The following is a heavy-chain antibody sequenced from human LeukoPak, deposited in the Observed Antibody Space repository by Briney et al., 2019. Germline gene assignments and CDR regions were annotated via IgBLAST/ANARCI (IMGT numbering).Heavy chain of an antibody. CDR2: IYYSGST. J-gene: IGHJ3*02. CDR3: ATTSLIGYDSSAHAFDI. V-gene: IGHV4-59*08. Sequence: SETLSLTCTVSGGSISPHYWSWIRQPPGKGLEWIGYIYYSGSTNYNPSLKSRVTISIDTSKNQFSLKLSSVTAADTAVYYCATTSLIGYDSSAHAFDIWGQGTMVTVSS. D-gene: IGHD3-22*01. CDR1: GGSISPHY.